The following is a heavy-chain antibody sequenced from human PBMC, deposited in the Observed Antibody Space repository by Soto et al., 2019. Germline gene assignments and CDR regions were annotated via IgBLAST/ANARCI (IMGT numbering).Heavy chain of an antibody. V-gene: IGHV3-23*04. CDR1: GFSVRGYG. CDR3: EGSGT. J-gene: IGHJ3*01. Sequence: VQLVESGGDLTQPGGSLRLSFAAPGFSVRGYGMSWVRQAPGKALEWVSGISGRDDTTYYTDSVRGRFTISKDTSKNTLYLQMNSLRVEDTAVYYCEGSGTWGQGTMVTVSS. CDR2: ISGRDDTT. D-gene: IGHD3-10*01.